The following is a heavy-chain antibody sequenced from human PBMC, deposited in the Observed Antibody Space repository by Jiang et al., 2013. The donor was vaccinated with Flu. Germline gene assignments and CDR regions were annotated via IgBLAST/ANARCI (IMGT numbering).Heavy chain of an antibody. J-gene: IGHJ4*03. CDR3: ARFDRGYSYGWKSTTRYFDY. V-gene: IGHV4-34*01. D-gene: IGHD5-18*01. CDR1: GGSFSGYY. Sequence: LLKPSETLSLTCAVYGGSFSGYYWSWIRQPPGKGLEWIGEINHSGSTNYNPSLKSRVTISVDTSKNQFSLKLSSVTAADTAVYYCARFDRGYSYGWKSTTRYFDY. CDR2: INHSGST.